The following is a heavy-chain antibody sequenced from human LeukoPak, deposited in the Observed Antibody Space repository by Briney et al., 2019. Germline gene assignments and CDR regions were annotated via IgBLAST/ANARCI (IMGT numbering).Heavy chain of an antibody. Sequence: GGSLRLSCAASGFTFSTYGMHWVRRAPGKGLEWVAFIRYDGSNKYYADSVEGRFTISRDNSKNTLYLQMNSLRAEDTAIYYCAKRSGTYYYESSGPDYWGQGTLVTVSS. V-gene: IGHV3-30*02. J-gene: IGHJ4*02. CDR3: AKRSGTYYYESSGPDY. CDR1: GFTFSTYG. D-gene: IGHD3-22*01. CDR2: IRYDGSNK.